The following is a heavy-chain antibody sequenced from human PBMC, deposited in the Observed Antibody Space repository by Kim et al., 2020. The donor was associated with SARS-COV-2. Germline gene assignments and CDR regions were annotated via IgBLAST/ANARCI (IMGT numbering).Heavy chain of an antibody. V-gene: IGHV3-23*01. D-gene: IGHD3-22*01. J-gene: IGHJ4*02. CDR3: AKGEYYYDSSGYYYFDY. Sequence: VKGRFHISRDNSKNTLYLQMNSLRAEDTAVYYCAKGEYYYDSSGYYYFDYWGQGTLVTISS.